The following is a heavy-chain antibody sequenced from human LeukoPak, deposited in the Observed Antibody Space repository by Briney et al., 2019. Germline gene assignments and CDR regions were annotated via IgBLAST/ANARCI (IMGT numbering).Heavy chain of an antibody. D-gene: IGHD1-26*01. CDR2: ISWDGIIS. Sequence: GGSLRLSCAASGFVFDDYTMHWVRQVPGKGLEWVSLISWDGIISCYADSVKGRFTVSRDNSKNSLFLQMKSLRSEDSGLYYCAKEVSGGSYYEWVDYWGQGTLVTVSS. CDR3: AKEVSGGSYYEWVDY. J-gene: IGHJ4*02. CDR1: GFVFDDYT. V-gene: IGHV3-43*01.